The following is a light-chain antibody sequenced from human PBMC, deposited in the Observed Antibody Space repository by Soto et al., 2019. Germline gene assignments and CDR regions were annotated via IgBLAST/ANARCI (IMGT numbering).Light chain of an antibody. Sequence: QSALTQPASVSGSPGQSITISCTGTSSDVGGSNYVSWYQQHSGKAPKLIIFDVSHRPSGFSNRFSGSKSGNTASLTISGLQAEDEADYYCSSYVSSIYVFGTGTKVTVL. CDR2: DVS. CDR3: SSYVSSIYV. CDR1: SSDVGGSNY. V-gene: IGLV2-14*03. J-gene: IGLJ1*01.